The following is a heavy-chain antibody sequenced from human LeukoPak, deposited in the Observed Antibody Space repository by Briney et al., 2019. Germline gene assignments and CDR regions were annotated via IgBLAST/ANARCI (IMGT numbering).Heavy chain of an antibody. V-gene: IGHV1-69*04. Sequence: SVKVSCKASGGTFSSYAISWVRQAPGQGLEWMGRIIPILGIANYAQKFQGRVMITADKSTSTAYMELSSLRSEDTAVYYCAGPPNYYGSGSPLYYYYGMDVWGQGTTVTVSS. CDR1: GGTFSSYA. D-gene: IGHD3-10*01. J-gene: IGHJ6*02. CDR3: AGPPNYYGSGSPLYYYYGMDV. CDR2: IIPILGIA.